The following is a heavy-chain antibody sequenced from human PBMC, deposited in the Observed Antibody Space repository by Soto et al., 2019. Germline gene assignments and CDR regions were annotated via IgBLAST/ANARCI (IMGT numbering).Heavy chain of an antibody. CDR2: ISAYNGNT. CDR1: GYTFTSYG. J-gene: IGHJ4*02. V-gene: IGHV1-18*01. CDR3: ARERSEGPYYYDSSGYYPVGYYFDY. D-gene: IGHD3-22*01. Sequence: GASVKVSCKASGYTFTSYGISWVRQAPGQGLEWMGWISAYNGNTNYAQKLQGRVTMTTDTSTSTAYMELRSLRSDDTAVYYCARERSEGPYYYDSSGYYPVGYYFDYWGQGTLVTVSS.